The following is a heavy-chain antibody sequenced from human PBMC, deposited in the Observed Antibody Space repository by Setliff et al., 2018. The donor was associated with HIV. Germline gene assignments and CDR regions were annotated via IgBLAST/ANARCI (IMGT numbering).Heavy chain of an antibody. Sequence: PGGSLRLSCVASGFRFRGHAMNWVRQAPGKGLEWVSVISGSGGSTFHADSVKGRFTISRDNSKNTVYLQMNSLRAEDTAVYYCAKGYFDWLRAGTFDYWGQGSLVTVSS. J-gene: IGHJ4*02. CDR1: GFRFRGHA. CDR2: ISGSGGST. D-gene: IGHD3-9*01. V-gene: IGHV3-23*01. CDR3: AKGYFDWLRAGTFDY.